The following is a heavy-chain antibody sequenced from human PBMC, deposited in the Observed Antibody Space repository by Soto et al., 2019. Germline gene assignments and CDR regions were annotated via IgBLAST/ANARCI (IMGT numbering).Heavy chain of an antibody. D-gene: IGHD3-3*01. Sequence: NPSESLSLACTVSGGSISSGGYYWSWILQHPGKGLEWIGYIYYSGSTYYNPSLKSRVTISVDTSKNQFSLKLSSVTAADTAVYYCARAHHPGTIFGVFDRDNWFDPWGQGTLVTVSS. CDR2: IYYSGST. CDR1: GGSISSGGYY. J-gene: IGHJ5*02. CDR3: ARAHHPGTIFGVFDRDNWFDP. V-gene: IGHV4-31*03.